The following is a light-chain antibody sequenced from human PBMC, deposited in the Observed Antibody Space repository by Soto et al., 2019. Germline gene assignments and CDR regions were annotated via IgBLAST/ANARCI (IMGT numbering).Light chain of an antibody. V-gene: IGLV2-14*01. Sequence: QPVLTQPASVSGSPGQSITISCTGTSSDVGGYNYVSWYQQHPGKAPKLMIYAVNNRPSGVSTRFSGSKSGNTASLTISGLQAEDEADYYCSSYTSSSLYVFGTGTKLTVL. CDR2: AVN. CDR1: SSDVGGYNY. CDR3: SSYTSSSLYV. J-gene: IGLJ1*01.